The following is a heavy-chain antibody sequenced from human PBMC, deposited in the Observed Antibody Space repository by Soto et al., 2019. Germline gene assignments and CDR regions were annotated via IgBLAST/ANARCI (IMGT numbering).Heavy chain of an antibody. J-gene: IGHJ6*02. CDR1: GFTFSSYG. V-gene: IGHV3-33*01. Sequence: VQLVESGGGVVQPGRSLRLSCAASGFTFSSYGMHWVRQAPGKGLEWVAVIWYDGSNKYYADSVKGRFTISRDNSKNTLYLQMNSLRAEDTAVYYCARDSYSSSWSNLIYYYYGMDVWGQGTTVTVSS. CDR2: IWYDGSNK. CDR3: ARDSYSSSWSNLIYYYYGMDV. D-gene: IGHD6-13*01.